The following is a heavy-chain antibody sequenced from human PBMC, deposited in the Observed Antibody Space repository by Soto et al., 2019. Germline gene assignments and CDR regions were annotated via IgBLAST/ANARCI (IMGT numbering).Heavy chain of an antibody. D-gene: IGHD1-7*01. CDR1: GGSFSGYY. Sequence: SETLSLTCAVYGGSFSGYYWSWIRQPPGKGLEWIGEINHSGSTNYNPSLKSRVTISVDTSKNQFSLKLSSVTAADTAVYYCARATLSNWNYDYWGQGTLVTVSS. V-gene: IGHV4-34*01. J-gene: IGHJ4*02. CDR2: INHSGST. CDR3: ARATLSNWNYDY.